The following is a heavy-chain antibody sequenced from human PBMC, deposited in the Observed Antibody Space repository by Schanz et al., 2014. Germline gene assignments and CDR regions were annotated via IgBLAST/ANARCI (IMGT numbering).Heavy chain of an antibody. CDR3: ARDSDVSKYNLFDS. CDR1: GYTFTGYF. Sequence: QVQLVQSGVEVKRPGASVKVSCKASGYTFTGYFLHWVRQAPGHGLEWMGRINPNSGGTNYAQKFQGRVTMTRDTSISTVYMELTRLTFDDTAIYYCARDSDVSKYNLFDSWGQGTLVTVSS. J-gene: IGHJ5*01. CDR2: INPNSGGT. V-gene: IGHV1-2*06.